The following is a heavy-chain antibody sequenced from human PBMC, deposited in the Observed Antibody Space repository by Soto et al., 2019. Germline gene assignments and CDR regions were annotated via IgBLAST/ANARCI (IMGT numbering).Heavy chain of an antibody. V-gene: IGHV3-23*01. D-gene: IGHD2-15*01. J-gene: IGHJ4*02. Sequence: PGGSLRLSCAASGFSFSNYAMGWVRQAPGKGLEWVPAISAPGGSTYYADSVKGRFTISRDNSKNTYLQMNSLRAEDTAVYYCAKVETWTYFDYWGQGTLVTVSS. CDR2: ISAPGGST. CDR1: GFSFSNYA. CDR3: AKVETWTYFDY.